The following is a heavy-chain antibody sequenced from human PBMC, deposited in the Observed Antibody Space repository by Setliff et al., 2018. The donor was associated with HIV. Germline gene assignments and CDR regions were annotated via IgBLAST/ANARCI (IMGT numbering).Heavy chain of an antibody. Sequence: SETLSLTCSVSGGSIDNNKYYWAWIRQPPGKGLEWTGSIYHTGRTYYNRSLESRLTISIDTSKNQFSLKLTSVTAADTAMYYCASRIYYYDESRVLREEGFVPWGQGTLVTVS. D-gene: IGHD3-22*01. CDR3: ASRIYYYDESRVLREEGFVP. CDR2: IYHTGRT. V-gene: IGHV4-39*01. CDR1: GGSIDNNKYY. J-gene: IGHJ5*02.